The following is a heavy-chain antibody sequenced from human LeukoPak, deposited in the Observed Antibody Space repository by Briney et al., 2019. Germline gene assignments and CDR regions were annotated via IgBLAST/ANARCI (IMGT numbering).Heavy chain of an antibody. CDR3: ARGGYSGYYYYYYYGMDV. D-gene: IGHD5-12*01. V-gene: IGHV1-8*01. CDR1: GYTFTSYD. J-gene: IGHJ6*02. CDR2: MNPNSGNT. Sequence: ASVKVSCKASGYTFTSYDINWVRQATGQGLEWMGWMNPNSGNTGYAQKFQGRVTMTRNTSISTAYMKLSSLRSEDTAVYYCARGGYSGYYYYYYYGMDVWGQGTTVTVSS.